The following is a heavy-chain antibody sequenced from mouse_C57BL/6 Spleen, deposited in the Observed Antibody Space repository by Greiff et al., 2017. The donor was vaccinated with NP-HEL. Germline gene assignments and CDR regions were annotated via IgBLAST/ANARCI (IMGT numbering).Heavy chain of an antibody. CDR3: ARGPPGLRFDY. Sequence: VQLKESGGGLVKPGGSLKLSCAASGFTFSDYGMHWVRQAPEKGLEWVAYISSGSSTIYYADTVKGRFTISRDNAKNTLFLQMTSLRSEDTAMYYCARGPPGLRFDYWGQGTTLTVSS. CDR2: ISSGSSTI. CDR1: GFTFSDYG. V-gene: IGHV5-17*01. J-gene: IGHJ2*01. D-gene: IGHD1-1*01.